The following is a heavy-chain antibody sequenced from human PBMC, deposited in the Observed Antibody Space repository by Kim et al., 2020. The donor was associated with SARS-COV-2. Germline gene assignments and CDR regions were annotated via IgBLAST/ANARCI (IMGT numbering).Heavy chain of an antibody. Sequence: SETLSLTCTVSGGSISSSSYYWGWIRQPPGKGLEWIGSIYYSGSTYYNPSLKSRVTISVDTSKNQFSLKLSSVTAADTAVYYCARQVEGSGYDYFDYWGQGTLVTVSS. D-gene: IGHD5-12*01. V-gene: IGHV4-39*01. CDR1: GGSISSSSYY. J-gene: IGHJ4*02. CDR3: ARQVEGSGYDYFDY. CDR2: IYYSGST.